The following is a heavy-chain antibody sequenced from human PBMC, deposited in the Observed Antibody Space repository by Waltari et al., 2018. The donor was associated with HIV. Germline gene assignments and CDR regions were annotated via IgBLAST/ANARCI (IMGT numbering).Heavy chain of an antibody. Sequence: EVQLVESGGGLVQPGRSLRLSCTASGFTFGDYAMSWFRQAPGKGLEWVGFIRSKAYGGTTEYAASVKGRFTISRDDSKSIAYLQMNSLKTEDTAVYYCTRKRFLEWLITRDAFDIWGQGTMVTVSS. CDR2: IRSKAYGGTT. D-gene: IGHD3-3*01. CDR3: TRKRFLEWLITRDAFDI. J-gene: IGHJ3*02. V-gene: IGHV3-49*03. CDR1: GFTFGDYA.